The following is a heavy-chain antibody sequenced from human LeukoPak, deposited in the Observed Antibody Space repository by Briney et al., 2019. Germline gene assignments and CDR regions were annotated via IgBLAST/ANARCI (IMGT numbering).Heavy chain of an antibody. J-gene: IGHJ4*02. CDR1: GGSISSYY. CDR2: IYYSRST. D-gene: IGHD4-17*01. CDR3: ARNGDYAPVFDY. Sequence: PSETLSLTCTVSGGSISSYYWSWIRQPPGKGLEWIGYIYYSRSTNYNPSLKSRVTISVDTSKNQFSLKLSSVTAADTAVYYCARNGDYAPVFDYWGQGTLVTVSS. V-gene: IGHV4-59*01.